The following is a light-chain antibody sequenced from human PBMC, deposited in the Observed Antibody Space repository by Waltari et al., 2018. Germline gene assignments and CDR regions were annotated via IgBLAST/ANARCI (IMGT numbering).Light chain of an antibody. CDR1: RDDVGGYNF. J-gene: IGLJ2*01. CDR3: CSYTSSATLV. V-gene: IGLV2-14*01. Sequence: QSALTQPASVSGSPGQSITISGTGSRDDVGGYNFVSWYQQYPGKAPKLIIYDVTNRPSGVSNRFSASKSGNTASLTISGLQAEDEADYYCCSYTSSATLVFGGGTKVTVL. CDR2: DVT.